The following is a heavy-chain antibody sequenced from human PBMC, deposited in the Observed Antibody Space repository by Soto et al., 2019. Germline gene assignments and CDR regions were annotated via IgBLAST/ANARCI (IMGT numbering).Heavy chain of an antibody. J-gene: IGHJ4*02. D-gene: IGHD1-26*01. Sequence: QLQLVQSGPEVKKPGTSVKVSCKTSGFTFSSSAVHWVRQARGHRLQWVGWIDVGRAKANYAQMGQERVTVSRDMSTSTANRERSSLRPGDTAVYYWAADVGGYIDGVARHWGPGTLVTVSS. CDR1: GFTFSSSA. CDR3: AADVGGYIDGVARH. V-gene: IGHV1-58*01. CDR2: IDVGRAKA.